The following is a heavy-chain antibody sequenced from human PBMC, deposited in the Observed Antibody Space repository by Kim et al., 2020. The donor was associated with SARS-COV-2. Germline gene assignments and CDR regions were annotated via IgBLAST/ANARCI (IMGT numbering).Heavy chain of an antibody. Sequence: GGSLRLSCAASGFSFSSHAMVWVRQAPGKGLEWVAVIAADGGNKYYGDSVSGRVTISRDNSNNTVFLQMNSLGADDTAVYYCARNSGYHKNWFDPWGQGT. CDR3: ARNSGYHKNWFDP. J-gene: IGHJ5*02. V-gene: IGHV3-30-3*01. D-gene: IGHD3-10*01. CDR2: IAADGGNK. CDR1: GFSFSSHA.